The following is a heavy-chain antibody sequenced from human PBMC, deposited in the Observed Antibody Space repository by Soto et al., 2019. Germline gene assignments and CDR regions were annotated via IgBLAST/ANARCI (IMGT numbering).Heavy chain of an antibody. J-gene: IGHJ4*02. CDR2: IYPGDSDI. CDR3: ARHYSYDSSYYYPTNTQLPLDY. CDR1: WDRCISYW. Sequence: PVQPMKIPYSGFWDRCISYWGPRVRQMPRKGLELMGVIYPGDSDIRYSPSFQGQVTISADKSISTAYLQWSSLKAADRAMYFCARHYSYDSSYYYPTNTQLPLDYWGQGNLVSGSS. D-gene: IGHD3-22*01. V-gene: IGHV5-51*01.